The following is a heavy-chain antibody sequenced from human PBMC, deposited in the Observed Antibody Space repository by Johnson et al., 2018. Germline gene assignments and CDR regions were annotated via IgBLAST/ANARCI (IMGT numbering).Heavy chain of an antibody. CDR3: LIFEGFVV. Sequence: QVQLVQSGAEVKKPGASVKVSCKISGYTLTEVAIHWVRQTPAKGLEWMGGFDPADDETVYAQRLQGRVTMTQDTSTETAYMELTSLRSEDTAFYYCLIFEGFVVWGQGTTLTVSS. CDR2: FDPADDET. J-gene: IGHJ6*02. V-gene: IGHV1-24*01. D-gene: IGHD2-8*01. CDR1: GYTLTEVA.